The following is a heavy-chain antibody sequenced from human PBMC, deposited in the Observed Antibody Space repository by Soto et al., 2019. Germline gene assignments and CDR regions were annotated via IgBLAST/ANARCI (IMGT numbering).Heavy chain of an antibody. V-gene: IGHV3-53*01. CDR1: GFTVSNNY. D-gene: IGHD3-10*01. CDR2: IYSGGYT. J-gene: IGHJ4*02. Sequence: EVQLVESGGGLIQPGGSLRLSCAVSGFTVSNNYMSWVRQAPGKGLEGVSVIYSGGYTAYGDSVKGRFTISRDNSKNTLYFQMNSRGAENPAVYDWAPRPGGGGYWGQGTLVTVSS. CDR3: APRPGGGGY.